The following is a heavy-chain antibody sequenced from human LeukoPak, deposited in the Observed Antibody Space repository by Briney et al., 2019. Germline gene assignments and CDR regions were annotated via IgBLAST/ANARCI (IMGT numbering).Heavy chain of an antibody. CDR2: ISGTCFYT. Sequence: ETLSLTCTVSGGSISSSSYYWGWIRQPPGKGLEWVSTISGTCFYTYYSDSVKGRFTISRDNSRNTLYLQVNSLRAEDTAVYNCARDRYSSMWSVFEYWGQGALVTVSS. CDR1: GGSISSSSYY. CDR3: ARDRYSSMWSVFEY. D-gene: IGHD6-13*01. V-gene: IGHV3-23*01. J-gene: IGHJ4*02.